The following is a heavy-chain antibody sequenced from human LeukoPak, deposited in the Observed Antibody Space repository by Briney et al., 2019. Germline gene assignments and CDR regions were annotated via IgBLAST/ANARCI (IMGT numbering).Heavy chain of an antibody. CDR2: ISGSGGST. D-gene: IGHD2-2*01. CDR3: AKDPEVPAAIVLNWFDP. J-gene: IGHJ5*02. CDR1: GFTFSSYA. Sequence: PGGSLRLSCAASGFTFSSYAMSWVRQPPGKGLEWVSAISGSGGSTYYADPVKCLFTISRDNSKNTLYQQTNSLRAEDTAVYYCAKDPEVPAAIVLNWFDPWGQGTLVTVSS. V-gene: IGHV3-23*01.